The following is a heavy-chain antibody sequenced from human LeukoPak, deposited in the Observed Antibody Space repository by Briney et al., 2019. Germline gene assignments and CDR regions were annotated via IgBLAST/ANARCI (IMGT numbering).Heavy chain of an antibody. Sequence: PSETMSLTCTVSGGSISSYYWSWIRQPPGKGLEWIGYILYSGSTNYNPSLKSRVTISVDTSKNQFSLKLSSVTAADTAVYYCARDRGPRTTFGGVSVWSPFDPWGQGTLVTVSS. CDR3: ARDRGPRTTFGGVSVWSPFDP. D-gene: IGHD3-16*02. V-gene: IGHV4-59*01. CDR1: GGSISSYY. J-gene: IGHJ5*02. CDR2: ILYSGST.